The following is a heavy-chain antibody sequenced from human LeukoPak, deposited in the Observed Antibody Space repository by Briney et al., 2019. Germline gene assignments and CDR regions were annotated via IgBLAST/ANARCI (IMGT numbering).Heavy chain of an antibody. V-gene: IGHV1-8*01. Sequence: GASVTVSCKASGYTFTSYDINWVRQAPGQGLEWMGWMNPNSGNTGYAQKFQGRVTMTRNTSISTAYMELSSLRSEDTAVYYCARGLWFGELDFDYWGQGTLVTVSS. J-gene: IGHJ4*02. D-gene: IGHD3-10*01. CDR2: MNPNSGNT. CDR3: ARGLWFGELDFDY. CDR1: GYTFTSYD.